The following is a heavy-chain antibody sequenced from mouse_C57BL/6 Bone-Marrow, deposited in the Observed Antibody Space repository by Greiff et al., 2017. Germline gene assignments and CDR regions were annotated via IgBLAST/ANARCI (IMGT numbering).Heavy chain of an antibody. V-gene: IGHV1-19*01. CDR1: GYTFTDYY. J-gene: IGHJ3*01. CDR2: INPYNGGT. CDR3: ARGGGLLWYRFAY. D-gene: IGHD2-1*01. Sequence: EVQLQQSGPVLVKPGASVKMSCKASGYTFTDYYMNWVKQSHGKSLEWIGVINPYNGGTSYNQKFKGKATLTVDKSSSTAYMELNSLTSEDSAVYYCARGGGLLWYRFAYWGQGTLVTVSA.